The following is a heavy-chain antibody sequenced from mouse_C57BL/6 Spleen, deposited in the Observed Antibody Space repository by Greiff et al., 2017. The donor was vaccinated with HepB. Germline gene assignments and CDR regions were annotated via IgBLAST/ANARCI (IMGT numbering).Heavy chain of an antibody. CDR3: ARKGWDYDPFAY. Sequence: QVQLKQPGAELVMPGASVKLSCKASGYTFTSYWMHWVKQRPGQGLEWIGEIDPSDSYTNYNQKFKGKSTLTVDKSSSTAYMQLSSLTSEDSAVYYCARKGWDYDPFAYWGQGTLVTVSA. J-gene: IGHJ3*01. V-gene: IGHV1-69*01. D-gene: IGHD3-3*01. CDR2: IDPSDSYT. CDR1: GYTFTSYW.